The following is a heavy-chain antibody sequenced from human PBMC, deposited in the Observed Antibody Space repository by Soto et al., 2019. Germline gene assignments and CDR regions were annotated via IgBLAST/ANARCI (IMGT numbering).Heavy chain of an antibody. J-gene: IGHJ5*02. CDR3: ARSGGYSCYKRYFNR. Sequence: SETLSLTCTVSGGSISRSTFYWGWIRQPPGKGLECIGSVYYTGRTYYNQSLTSRVTMSVDTSKNQFSLRLRSVTAADTAVYFCARSGGYSCYKRYFNRCGHGPLVTAAS. CDR1: GGSISRSTFY. CDR2: VYYTGRT. V-gene: IGHV4-39*01. D-gene: IGHD5-12*01.